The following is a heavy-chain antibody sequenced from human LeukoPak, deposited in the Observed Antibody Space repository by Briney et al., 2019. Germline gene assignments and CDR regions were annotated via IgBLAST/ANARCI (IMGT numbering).Heavy chain of an antibody. CDR3: ARGSGWVFDY. V-gene: IGHV3-7*01. Sequence: PGGSLRLSCVASGFAFSTYWMHWVRQAPGKGLEWVANIKQDGSEKYYVDSVKGRFTISRDNAKNSLYLQMSSLRAEDTALYYCARGSGWVFDYWGQGTLVTVSS. J-gene: IGHJ4*02. CDR2: IKQDGSEK. CDR1: GFAFSTYW. D-gene: IGHD6-19*01.